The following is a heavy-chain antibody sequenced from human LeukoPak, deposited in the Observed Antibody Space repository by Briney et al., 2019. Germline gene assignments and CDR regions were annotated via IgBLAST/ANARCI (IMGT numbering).Heavy chain of an antibody. V-gene: IGHV3-21*01. J-gene: IGHJ4*02. D-gene: IGHD5-18*01. Sequence: GGSLRLSSAASGFTFSSYSMNWVRLAPGKGLEWVSSISSSSSYIYYADSVKGRFTISRDNAKNSLYLQMNSLRAEDTAVYYCATNARGYSYGYPEYYFDYWGQGTLVTVSS. CDR2: ISSSSSYI. CDR3: ATNARGYSYGYPEYYFDY. CDR1: GFTFSSYS.